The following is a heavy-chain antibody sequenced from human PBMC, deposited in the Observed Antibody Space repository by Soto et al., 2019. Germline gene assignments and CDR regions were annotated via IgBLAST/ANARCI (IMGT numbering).Heavy chain of an antibody. J-gene: IGHJ4*02. V-gene: IGHV3-30-3*01. CDR3: ARDRSSGWAFDY. CDR2: ISYDGINK. Sequence: QVQLVESGGGVVQPGRSLRVSCAASGFTFSSYAMHWVRQAPGKGLEWVGLISYDGINKYYADSVKGRFTISRDNSKNTLFLQMNSLRPEDTAGYYCARDRSSGWAFDYWGQGILVTVSA. D-gene: IGHD6-19*01. CDR1: GFTFSSYA.